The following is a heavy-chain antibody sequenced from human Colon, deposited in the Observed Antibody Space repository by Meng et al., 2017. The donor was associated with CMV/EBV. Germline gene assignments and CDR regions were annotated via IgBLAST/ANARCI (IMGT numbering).Heavy chain of an antibody. CDR1: GYTFTSYY. Sequence: ASGYTFTSYYMHWVRQAPGQGLEWMGWINTHTGGTNYAQKFQGRVTMTRDTSISTAYMELSRLRSDDTAVYYCARVGRGYSYGYFDYWGQGTLVTVSS. CDR2: INTHTGGT. V-gene: IGHV1-2*02. J-gene: IGHJ4*02. CDR3: ARVGRGYSYGYFDY. D-gene: IGHD5-18*01.